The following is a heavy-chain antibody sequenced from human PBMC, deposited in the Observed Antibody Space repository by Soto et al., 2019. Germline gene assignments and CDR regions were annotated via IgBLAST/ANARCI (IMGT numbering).Heavy chain of an antibody. CDR2: ISYDGSNK. Sequence: PGGSLRLSCAASGFTFSSYGMHWVRQAPGKGLEWVAVISYDGSNKYYADSVKGRFTISRDNSKNTLYLQMNSLRAEDTAVHHCAKDPSWQGGGYYYYGMDVWGQGTTVTVSS. CDR1: GFTFSSYG. J-gene: IGHJ6*01. V-gene: IGHV3-30*18. CDR3: AKDPSWQGGGYYYYGMDV. D-gene: IGHD1-26*01.